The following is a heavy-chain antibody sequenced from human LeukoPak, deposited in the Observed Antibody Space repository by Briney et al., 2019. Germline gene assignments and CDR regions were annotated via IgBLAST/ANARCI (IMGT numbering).Heavy chain of an antibody. CDR1: GGSFSGYY. V-gene: IGHV4-34*01. Sequence: PSETLSLTCAVYGGSFSGYYWSWIRQPPGKGLEWIGEINHSGSTNYNPSLKSRVTISVDTSKNQFSLKLSPVTAADTAVYYCAREAPHYYDSSGYYHAEYFQHWGQGTLVTVSS. CDR2: INHSGST. D-gene: IGHD3-22*01. CDR3: AREAPHYYDSSGYYHAEYFQH. J-gene: IGHJ1*01.